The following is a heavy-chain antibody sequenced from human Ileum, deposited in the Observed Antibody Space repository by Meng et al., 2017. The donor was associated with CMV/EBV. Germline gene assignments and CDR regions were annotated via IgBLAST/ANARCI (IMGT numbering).Heavy chain of an antibody. D-gene: IGHD5-12*01. Sequence: VQLHQWGERLLKLSGPLSPPRSLGGSFGPNTWSGIRQAPGKGLEWIGEINQYGSTNFNPSVKGRVTISRDTSKNQFSLRLNSVTAADAAVYYCVTADHRAIKYWGQGTLVTVSS. CDR1: GSFGPNT. CDR3: VTADHRAIKY. CDR2: INQYGST. J-gene: IGHJ4*02. V-gene: IGHV4-34*01.